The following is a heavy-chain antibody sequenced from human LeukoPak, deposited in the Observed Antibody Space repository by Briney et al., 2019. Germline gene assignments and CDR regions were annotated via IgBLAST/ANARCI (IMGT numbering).Heavy chain of an antibody. Sequence: GGFLRLSCAASGFIFSNYWMTWVRQAPGKGLEWVANIKQDGSEKYYVDSVKGRFTISRDNAKNSLYLQMNSLRAEDTAVYYCARLAPYYMDVWGKGTTVTVSS. CDR1: GFIFSNYW. V-gene: IGHV3-7*01. J-gene: IGHJ6*03. CDR3: ARLAPYYMDV. CDR2: IKQDGSEK.